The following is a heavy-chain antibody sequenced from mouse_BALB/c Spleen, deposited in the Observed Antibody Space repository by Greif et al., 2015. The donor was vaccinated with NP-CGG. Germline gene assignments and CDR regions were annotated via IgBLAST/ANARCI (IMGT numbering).Heavy chain of an antibody. V-gene: IGHV1S137*01. J-gene: IGHJ3*01. D-gene: IGHD2-1*01. CDR2: ISTYYGDA. CDR3: ARGDGNYDWFAY. Sequence: QVQLQQSGAELVRPGVSVKISCKGSGYTFTDYAMHWVKQSHAKSLEWIGVISTYYGDASYNQKFKGKATMTVDKSSSTAYMELARLTSEDSAIYYCARGDGNYDWFAYWGQGTLVTVSA. CDR1: GYTFTDYA.